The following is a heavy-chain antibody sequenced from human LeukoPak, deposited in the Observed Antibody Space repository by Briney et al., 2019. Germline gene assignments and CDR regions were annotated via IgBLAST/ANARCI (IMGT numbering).Heavy chain of an antibody. V-gene: IGHV4-38-2*02. CDR1: GYSISSGYY. CDR3: ASLGVGAKYYFDY. Sequence: SETLSLTCTVSGYSISSGYYWGWIRQPPGKGLEWIGSIYHSGSTYYNPSLKSRVTISVDTSKNQFSLKLSSVTAADTAVYYCASLGVGAKYYFDYWGQGTLVTVSS. D-gene: IGHD1-26*01. CDR2: IYHSGST. J-gene: IGHJ4*02.